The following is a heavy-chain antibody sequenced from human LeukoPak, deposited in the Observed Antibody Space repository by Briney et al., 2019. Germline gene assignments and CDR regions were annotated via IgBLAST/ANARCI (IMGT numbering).Heavy chain of an antibody. CDR3: ARLSTATRHWMAASDI. V-gene: IGHV1-2*06. CDR1: GYSFTDYF. D-gene: IGHD5-24*01. J-gene: IGHJ3*02. Sequence: ASVKVSCKASGYSFTDYFLYWVRQAPGQAREWMGRINPDAGDTNYAQTFQGRITMTRDTSISTAYMELSSLKSDDTAVYYCARLSTATRHWMAASDIWGQGTVVTVSS. CDR2: INPDAGDT.